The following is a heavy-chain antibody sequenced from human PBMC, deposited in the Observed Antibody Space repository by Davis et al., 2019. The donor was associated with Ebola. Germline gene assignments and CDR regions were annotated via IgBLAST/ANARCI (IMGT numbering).Heavy chain of an antibody. J-gene: IGHJ4*02. CDR1: GGSISGGYY. D-gene: IGHD3-22*01. CDR3: ARGRRSFDFDTSGYQLVFDY. V-gene: IGHV4-31*03. Sequence: MPSETLSLTCTVSGGSISGGYYWSWIRQHPEKGLEWIGYIFSSWSTYYNPSLKSRVTFSADTSDIQFSLKLSSLTAADTAVYYCARGRRSFDFDTSGYQLVFDYWGQGTLVTVSS. CDR2: IFSSWST.